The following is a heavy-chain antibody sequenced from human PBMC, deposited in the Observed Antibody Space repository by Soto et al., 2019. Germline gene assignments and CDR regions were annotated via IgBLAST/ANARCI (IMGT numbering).Heavy chain of an antibody. Sequence: QVQLQESGPGLVKLSQTLSLTCTVSGGSISSGGYYWSWIRQHPGKGLEWIGYIYYSGSTYYNPSLKSRVTLSVDTSKNQFSLKLSSVTAADTAVYYCAREISYYDSSGYYYVYFDYWGQGTLVTVSS. J-gene: IGHJ4*02. CDR1: GGSISSGGYY. V-gene: IGHV4-31*03. CDR2: IYYSGST. D-gene: IGHD3-22*01. CDR3: AREISYYDSSGYYYVYFDY.